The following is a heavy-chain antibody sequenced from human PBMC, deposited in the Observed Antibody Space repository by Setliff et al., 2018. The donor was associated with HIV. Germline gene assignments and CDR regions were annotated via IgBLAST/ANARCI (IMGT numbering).Heavy chain of an antibody. Sequence: SETLSLTCIVTGDSIISGSYYWAWIRQPPGKGLEWIGTIYNGGASHYNPSLKSRVIIFLDPSKNQLSLELTSVTAADTAVYYCAREAPSEPTRYYNFWSGYPDWFDPWGPGTLVTVSS. D-gene: IGHD3-3*01. CDR3: AREAPSEPTRYYNFWSGYPDWFDP. CDR2: IYNGGAS. J-gene: IGHJ5*02. CDR1: GDSIISGSYY. V-gene: IGHV4-39*07.